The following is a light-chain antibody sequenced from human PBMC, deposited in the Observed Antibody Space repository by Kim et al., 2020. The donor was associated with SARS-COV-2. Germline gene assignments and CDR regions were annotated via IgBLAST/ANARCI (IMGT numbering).Light chain of an antibody. CDR3: QQYNIWRT. CDR1: QSVSK. V-gene: IGKV3-15*01. CDR2: GAS. J-gene: IGKJ1*01. Sequence: EIVMTQSPATLSVSPGERATLSCRASQSVSKLAWYQQRPGQAPRLLIYGASTRDTGIPARFSGSGSGTEFTLTISSLQSEDFAVYYCQQYNIWRTFGQGTKVDIK.